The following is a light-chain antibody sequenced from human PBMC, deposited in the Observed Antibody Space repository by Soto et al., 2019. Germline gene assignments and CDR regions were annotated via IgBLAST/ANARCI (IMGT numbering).Light chain of an antibody. CDR1: QSILYNSNNKNY. Sequence: DIVMTQSPDSLAVSLGERATINCKSSQSILYNSNNKNYLAWYQQKAGQPPKLLIYWASTRESGVPDRFSGSGSGTDFTLTISSLQAEDVAVYYCQQYHDTPGTFGQGTKVEIK. CDR3: QQYHDTPGT. CDR2: WAS. J-gene: IGKJ1*01. V-gene: IGKV4-1*01.